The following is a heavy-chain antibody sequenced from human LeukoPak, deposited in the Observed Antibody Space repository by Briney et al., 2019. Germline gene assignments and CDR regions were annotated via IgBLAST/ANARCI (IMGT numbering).Heavy chain of an antibody. J-gene: IGHJ4*02. Sequence: PSETLSLTCTVSGGSIRGYFWTWIRQPPGKGLEWIGYIYYSGSTNYTPSLKSRVTIAVDTSKNQFSLRLSSVTAAGTAVYYCAIAYSSSWYYFDYWGQGTLVTVSS. V-gene: IGHV4-59*01. CDR3: AIAYSSSWYYFDY. D-gene: IGHD6-13*01. CDR1: GGSIRGYF. CDR2: IYYSGST.